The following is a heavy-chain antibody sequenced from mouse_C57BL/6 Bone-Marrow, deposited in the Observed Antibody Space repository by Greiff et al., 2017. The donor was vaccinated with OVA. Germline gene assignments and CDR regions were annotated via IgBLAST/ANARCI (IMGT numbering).Heavy chain of an antibody. Sequence: QVQLQQPGAELVKPGASVKMSCKASGYTFTSYWITWVKQRPGQGLEWIGDIYPGSGSTNYNEKFKSKATLTVDTSSSTAYMQLSSLTSVDSAVYYCARGAGLRRGFAYWGQGTLVTVSA. D-gene: IGHD2-4*01. J-gene: IGHJ3*01. CDR2: IYPGSGST. V-gene: IGHV1-55*01. CDR3: ARGAGLRRGFAY. CDR1: GYTFTSYW.